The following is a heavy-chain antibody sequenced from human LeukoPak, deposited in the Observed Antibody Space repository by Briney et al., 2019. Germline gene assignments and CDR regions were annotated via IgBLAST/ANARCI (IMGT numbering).Heavy chain of an antibody. D-gene: IGHD1-14*01. CDR1: GLTFSRFA. J-gene: IGHJ4*02. Sequence: PGGSLRLSCAASGLTFSRFAMNWVRQAPGKGLEWVGRIKSKTDGGTTDYAAPVKGRFTISRDDSKNTPYLQMNSLRAEDTAVYYCVRENHGSFDYWGQGSLVTVSS. CDR2: IKSKTDGGTT. V-gene: IGHV3-15*01. CDR3: VRENHGSFDY.